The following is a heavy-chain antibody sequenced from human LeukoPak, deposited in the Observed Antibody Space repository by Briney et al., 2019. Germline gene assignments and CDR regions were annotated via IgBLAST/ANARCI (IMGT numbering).Heavy chain of an antibody. CDR3: ARNSGGRRYYFTE. CDR2: IYTDGSTK. CDR1: GFIFSNSG. J-gene: IGHJ4*02. D-gene: IGHD3-10*01. V-gene: IGHV3-33*01. Sequence: GGSLRLSCAASGFIFSNSGMHWVRQAPGKGLEWVTVIYTDGSTKYYADSMKGRFTISRDNSQNTLYLQMNSLRAEDTAVYYCARNSGGRRYYFTEWGQGTLVTVSS.